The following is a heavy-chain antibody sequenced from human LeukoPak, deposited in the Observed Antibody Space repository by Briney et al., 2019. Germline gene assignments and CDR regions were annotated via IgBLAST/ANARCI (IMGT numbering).Heavy chain of an antibody. J-gene: IGHJ4*02. CDR3: AREVGDYGFDY. CDR1: GGSISSGSYY. V-gene: IGHV4-61*02. Sequence: PSETLSLTSTVSGGSISSGSYYWSWIRQPAGKGLEWIGRIYTSGSTNYNPSLKSRVTISVDTSKNQFSLKLSSVTAADTAVYYCAREVGDYGFDYWGQGTLVTVSS. D-gene: IGHD4-17*01. CDR2: IYTSGST.